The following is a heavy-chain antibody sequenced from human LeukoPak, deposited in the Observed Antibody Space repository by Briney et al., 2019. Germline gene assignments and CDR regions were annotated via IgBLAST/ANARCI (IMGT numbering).Heavy chain of an antibody. CDR3: ARDSALGDAFDI. CDR2: ISSSSSYI. Sequence: GGSLRLSCAASGFTFSSYSMNWVRQAPGKGLEWVSSISSSSSYIYYADSVKGRFTISRDNAKNSLYLQMNSLRAEDTAVYYCARDSALGDAFDIWGQGTMVTVSS. CDR1: GFTFSSYS. D-gene: IGHD7-27*01. J-gene: IGHJ3*02. V-gene: IGHV3-21*01.